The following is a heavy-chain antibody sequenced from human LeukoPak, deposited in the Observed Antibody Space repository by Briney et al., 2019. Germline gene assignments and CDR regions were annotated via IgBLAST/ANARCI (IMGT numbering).Heavy chain of an antibody. CDR3: AKVDKYFVLMDV. J-gene: IGHJ6*02. Sequence: GGSLRLSCAASGFTFSSYGMHWVRQAPGKGLEWVSAISGSGGSTYYADSVKGRFTISRDNSKNTLYLQMNSLRAEDTAVYYCAKVDKYFVLMDVWGQGTTVTVSS. CDR1: GFTFSSYG. V-gene: IGHV3-23*01. D-gene: IGHD3-9*01. CDR2: ISGSGGST.